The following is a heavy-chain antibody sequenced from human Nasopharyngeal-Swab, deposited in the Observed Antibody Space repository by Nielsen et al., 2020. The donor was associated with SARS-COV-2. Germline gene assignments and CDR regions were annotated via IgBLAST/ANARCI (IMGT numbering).Heavy chain of an antibody. V-gene: IGHV3-21*01. Sequence: WIRQPPGKGLEWVSSISSSSSYIYYADSVKGRFTVSRDNAKNSLYLQTNSLRAEDTAVYYCARDAPEGYYYGSGSYYKQAFDIWGQGTMVTVSS. CDR3: ARDAPEGYYYGSGSYYKQAFDI. CDR2: ISSSSSYI. J-gene: IGHJ3*02. D-gene: IGHD3-10*01.